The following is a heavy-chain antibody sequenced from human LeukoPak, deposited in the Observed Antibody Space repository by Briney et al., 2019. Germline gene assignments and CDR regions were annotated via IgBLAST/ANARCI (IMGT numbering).Heavy chain of an antibody. CDR1: GSTFSSYA. J-gene: IGHJ4*02. CDR3: AKGSSSGRPYFFDY. Sequence: GRCLRLSCAASGSTFSSYAMSWVRRAPGKGLEWFAAISGGSGSDTYYADAVKGRLTISRDNSKTTLYLEMNTLRAEDTAVYYCAKGSSSGRPYFFDYWGQGTLVTVSS. CDR2: ISGGSGSDT. D-gene: IGHD3-10*01. V-gene: IGHV3-23*01.